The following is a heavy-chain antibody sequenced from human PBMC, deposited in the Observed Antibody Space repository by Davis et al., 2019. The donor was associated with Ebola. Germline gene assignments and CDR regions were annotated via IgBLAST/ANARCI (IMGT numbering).Heavy chain of an antibody. J-gene: IGHJ4*02. CDR2: IRSKANSYAT. CDR1: GFTFTPPA. CDR3: SMTTVTTANSVDY. D-gene: IGHD4-17*01. Sequence: PGRSLRLSCPASGFTFTPPAMHRVCPAYGHVLAWVGRIRSKANSYATAYAASVKGRFTISRDDSTNTAYLQMNSLRTEETAVYYCSMTTVTTANSVDYWGQGSLVSVSS. V-gene: IGHV3-73*01.